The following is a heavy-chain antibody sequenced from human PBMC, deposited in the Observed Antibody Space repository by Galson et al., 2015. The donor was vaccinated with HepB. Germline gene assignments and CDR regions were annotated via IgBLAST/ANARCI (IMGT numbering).Heavy chain of an antibody. CDR1: GFTFSESY. CDR3: ASRGFYGSLDN. CDR2: ITSSGGLS. Sequence: SLRLSCAASGFTFSESYMTWIRQAPGKGLEWISYITSSGGLSYYADSMEGQFTISRDNAKNSVYLQINSLRAEDTAVYYCASRGFYGSLDNWGQGTLVPVSS. D-gene: IGHD6-25*01. J-gene: IGHJ4*02. V-gene: IGHV3-11*01.